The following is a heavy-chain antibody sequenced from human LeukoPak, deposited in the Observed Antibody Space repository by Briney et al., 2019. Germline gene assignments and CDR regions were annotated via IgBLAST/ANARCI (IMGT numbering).Heavy chain of an antibody. D-gene: IGHD7-27*01. CDR2: ISGSGGST. V-gene: IGHV3-23*01. CDR1: VFTFSDWT. J-gene: IGHJ6*02. CDR3: ASDWGADYYYGMDV. Sequence: GGSLRLSCAASVFTFSDWTMSWVRQAPGKGLEWVSAISGSGGSTYYADSVKGRFTISRDNSKNTLYLQMNSLRAEDTAVYYCASDWGADYYYGMDVWGQGTTVTVSS.